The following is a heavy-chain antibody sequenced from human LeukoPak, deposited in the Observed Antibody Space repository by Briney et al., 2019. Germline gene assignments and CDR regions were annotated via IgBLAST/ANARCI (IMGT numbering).Heavy chain of an antibody. CDR2: VFASGST. CDR1: GDSINSGSFC. Sequence: SETLSLTCTVSGDSINSGSFCWIWIRQSAGKGLEWIGRVFASGSTNYNPSLKSRVAISVDTSKNQFPLKPSSVTAADTAVYYCARQKWLRGGFDYWGQGTLVTVSS. V-gene: IGHV4-61*02. CDR3: ARQKWLRGGFDY. J-gene: IGHJ4*02. D-gene: IGHD5-12*01.